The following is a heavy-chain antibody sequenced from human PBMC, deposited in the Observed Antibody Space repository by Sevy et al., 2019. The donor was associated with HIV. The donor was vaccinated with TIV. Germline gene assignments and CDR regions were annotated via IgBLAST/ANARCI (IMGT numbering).Heavy chain of an antibody. D-gene: IGHD2-8*01. CDR3: AREGCTKPHDY. CDR2: IFSSGST. V-gene: IGHV3-53*05. Sequence: GGSLRLSCAISGFTVNDKYIIWVRQAPGKGLEWVSVIFSSGSTYYADSAKGRFTISRDNSKNTVYLQMNSVRAEDTAVYYCAREGCTKPHDYWGQGTLVTVSS. CDR1: GFTVNDKY. J-gene: IGHJ4*02.